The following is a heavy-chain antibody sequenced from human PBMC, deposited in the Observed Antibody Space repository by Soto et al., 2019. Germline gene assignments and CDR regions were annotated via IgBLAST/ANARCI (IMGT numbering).Heavy chain of an antibody. V-gene: IGHV4-4*07. CDR2: IYATGAT. Sequence: PSETLSLTCTVSGASFRNYYWNWIRQPAGKGLEWIGRIYATGATTYNPSLKSRVAMSVDKSKNQLSLKLNSVTAADTAVYYCASSPRRGGDAFDIWGQGTMVTV. CDR1: GASFRNYY. CDR3: ASSPRRGGDAFDI. J-gene: IGHJ3*02. D-gene: IGHD3-16*01.